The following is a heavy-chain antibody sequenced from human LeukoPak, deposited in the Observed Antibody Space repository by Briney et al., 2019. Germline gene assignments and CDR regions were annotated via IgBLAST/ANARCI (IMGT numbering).Heavy chain of an antibody. CDR2: IYYSGST. J-gene: IGHJ4*02. D-gene: IGHD6-6*01. CDR3: AREIEVEQLGFLFDY. CDR1: GGSVSSGSYY. V-gene: IGHV4-61*01. Sequence: SETLSLTCTVSGGSVSSGSYYWSWIRQPPGKGLEWIGYIYYSGSTYYNPSLKSRVTISVDTSKNQFSLKLSSVTAADTAVYYCAREIEVEQLGFLFDYWGQGTLVTVSS.